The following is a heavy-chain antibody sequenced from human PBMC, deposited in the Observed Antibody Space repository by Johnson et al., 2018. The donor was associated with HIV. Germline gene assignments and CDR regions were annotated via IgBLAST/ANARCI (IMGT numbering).Heavy chain of an antibody. Sequence: QVLLVESGGGVVQPGGSLRLSCAASGFTFSSYGMHWVRQAPGKGLEWVAFIRYDGSNKYYVDSLKGRFTISRDNAKNSLYLQMNRLRAEDTAVYYCATFGGGSFHAFDIWGQGTMVTVSS. J-gene: IGHJ3*02. D-gene: IGHD1-26*01. CDR2: IRYDGSNK. CDR3: ATFGGGSFHAFDI. CDR1: GFTFSSYG. V-gene: IGHV3-30*02.